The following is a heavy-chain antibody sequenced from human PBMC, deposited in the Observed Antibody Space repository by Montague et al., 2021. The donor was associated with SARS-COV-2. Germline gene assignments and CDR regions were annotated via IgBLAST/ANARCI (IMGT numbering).Heavy chain of an antibody. CDR1: GGSISSGGYY. V-gene: IGHV4-31*03. J-gene: IGHJ4*02. CDR2: IYYSGST. Sequence: TLSLTCTVSGGSISSGGYYWSWIRQHPGKGLEWIGYIYYSGSTYYNPSLKSRVTISVDTSKNQFSLKLSSVTAADTVVYYCARVRITMIIVVTYFDYWGQGTLVTVSS. D-gene: IGHD3-22*01. CDR3: ARVRITMIIVVTYFDY.